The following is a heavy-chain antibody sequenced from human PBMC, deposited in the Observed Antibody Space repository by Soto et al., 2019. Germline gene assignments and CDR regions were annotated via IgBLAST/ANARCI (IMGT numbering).Heavy chain of an antibody. J-gene: IGHJ6*02. CDR2: IYYSGST. Sequence: SETLSLTCSVSGGYISSSSYFWGWIRQPPGKGLEWIGSIYYSGSTYYNPSLKSRVTISVDTSKNQFSLKLSSVTAADTAVYYCASQAGFYYYYGMDVWGQGTTVTVSS. CDR1: GGYISSSSYF. V-gene: IGHV4-39*01. D-gene: IGHD6-19*01. CDR3: ASQAGFYYYYGMDV.